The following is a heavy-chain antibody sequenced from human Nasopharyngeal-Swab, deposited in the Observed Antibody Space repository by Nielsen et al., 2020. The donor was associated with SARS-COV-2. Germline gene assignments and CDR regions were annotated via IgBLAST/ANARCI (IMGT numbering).Heavy chain of an antibody. CDR2: ISYDGSNK. CDR1: GFTFSNYG. Sequence: GESLKISCAASGFTFSNYGMHWVRQAPGKGLEWVAVISYDGSNKYYADSVKGRFTISRDNSKNTLYLQMNSLRAEDTAVYYCAKDSVIFDYSRHWYFDLWGRGTLVTVSS. V-gene: IGHV3-30*18. J-gene: IGHJ2*01. D-gene: IGHD3/OR15-3a*01. CDR3: AKDSVIFDYSRHWYFDL.